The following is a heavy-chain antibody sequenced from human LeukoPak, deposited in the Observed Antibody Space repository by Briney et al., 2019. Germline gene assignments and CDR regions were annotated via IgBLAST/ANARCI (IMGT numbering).Heavy chain of an antibody. D-gene: IGHD4-23*01. CDR3: TRVDNYGGYEFDF. V-gene: IGHV3-30*01. CDR2: ISSNGRNQ. J-gene: IGHJ4*02. CDR1: GFPSSSYA. Sequence: GGSLRLSCAASGFPSSSYAMHWVRQAPGKGLEWVAVISSNGRNQYYADSVKGRFTISRDNSQNMVFLQMNSLRVEDAAIYYCTRVDNYGGYEFDFWGQGTLVTVSS.